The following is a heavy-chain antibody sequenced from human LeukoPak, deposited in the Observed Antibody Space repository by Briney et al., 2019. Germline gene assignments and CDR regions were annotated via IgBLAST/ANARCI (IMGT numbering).Heavy chain of an antibody. D-gene: IGHD1-7*01. V-gene: IGHV1-24*01. CDR2: FCTEGGET. J-gene: IGHJ4*02. Sequence: ASENVSGRGSGYTLTELSMNWVRQAPGKGSESMGGFCTEGGETIYEEKFQGRVIMTEDTSTDTAYMELSSLRSEDTAVYYCATRRGTYWGQGTLVTVSS. CDR1: GYTLTELS. CDR3: ATRRGTY.